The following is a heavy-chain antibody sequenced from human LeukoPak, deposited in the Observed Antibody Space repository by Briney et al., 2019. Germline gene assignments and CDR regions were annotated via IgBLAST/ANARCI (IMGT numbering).Heavy chain of an antibody. D-gene: IGHD1-20*01. Sequence: SETLSLTCTVSGYSISSGYLWGWIRQPPGKGLEWIGSIDGSGSSYYNPSLKSRVTISVDTSRNQFSLKMTSVTAADTAVYYCARVRYNWNRDFDYWGQGTLVTVSS. J-gene: IGHJ4*02. CDR1: GYSISSGYL. CDR3: ARVRYNWNRDFDY. V-gene: IGHV4-38-2*02. CDR2: IDGSGSS.